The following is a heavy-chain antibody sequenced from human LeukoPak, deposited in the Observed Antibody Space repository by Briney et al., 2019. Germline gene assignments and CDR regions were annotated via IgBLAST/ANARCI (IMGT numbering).Heavy chain of an antibody. Sequence: SETLSLTCTVSGSSISSYYWSWIRQPPGKGLEWIGYIYYSGSTNYNPSLKSRVTISVDTSKNQFSLKLSSVTAADTAVYYCARSVTWFDPWGQGTLVTVSS. V-gene: IGHV4-59*01. CDR2: IYYSGST. J-gene: IGHJ5*02. CDR3: ARSVTWFDP. CDR1: GSSISSYY. D-gene: IGHD4-11*01.